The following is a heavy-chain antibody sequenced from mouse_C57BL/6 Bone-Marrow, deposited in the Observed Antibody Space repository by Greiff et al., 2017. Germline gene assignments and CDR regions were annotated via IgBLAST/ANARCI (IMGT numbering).Heavy chain of an antibody. CDR2: IYPGDGDT. CDR3: ARSVNYCGSSYFYWYFDV. V-gene: IGHV1-82*01. Sequence: VQLQQSGPELVKPGASVKISCKASGYAFSSSWMNWVKQRPGKGLEWIGRIYPGDGDTNYNGKFKGKATLTADKSSSTAYMQLSSLTSEDSAVYFCARSVNYCGSSYFYWYFDVWGTGTTLTVSS. D-gene: IGHD1-1*01. CDR1: GYAFSSSW. J-gene: IGHJ1*03.